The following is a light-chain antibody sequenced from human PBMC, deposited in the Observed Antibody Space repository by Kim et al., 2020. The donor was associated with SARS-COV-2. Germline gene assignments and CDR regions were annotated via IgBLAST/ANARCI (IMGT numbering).Light chain of an antibody. CDR3: TSYTGADTVL. CDR1: SSLVGDYNY. V-gene: IGLV2-14*03. Sequence: QSITISCTGTSSLVGDYNYVSWYQQHPDQAPKLIIYDVSYRPSGVSTHFSGSKSGNMASLTISGLQAADEADYYCTSYTGADTVLFGGGTQLTVL. J-gene: IGLJ2*01. CDR2: DVS.